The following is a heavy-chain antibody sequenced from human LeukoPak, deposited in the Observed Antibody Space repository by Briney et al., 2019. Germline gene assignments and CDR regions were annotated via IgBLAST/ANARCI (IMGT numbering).Heavy chain of an antibody. J-gene: IGHJ4*02. Sequence: SETLSLTCDVSGDSISSSNWWNWVRQPPGKGLEWIGGIYHSGSTNYNPSLKSRVTMSVDKSRNQFSLKLSSVTAADTAVFYCARRRYNYGFDSWGQGTLVTVSS. CDR2: IYHSGST. D-gene: IGHD5-18*01. CDR1: GDSISSSNW. V-gene: IGHV4/OR15-8*01. CDR3: ARRRYNYGFDS.